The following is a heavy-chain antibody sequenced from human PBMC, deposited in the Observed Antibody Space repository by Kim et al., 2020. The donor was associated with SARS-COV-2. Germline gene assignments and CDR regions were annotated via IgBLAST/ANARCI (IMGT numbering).Heavy chain of an antibody. J-gene: IGHJ3*02. CDR2: FSRTGRS. Sequence: GGSLRLSCVASGFTFSDYDMTWVRQAPGKGLEWVSAFSRTGRSYYADSVKGRFTISRDNSKNTLYLQMNNLGAEDTALYYCSKDQVHASFHIWGQGTMVTVSS. V-gene: IGHV3-23*05. CDR3: SKDQVHASFHI. CDR1: GFTFSDYD.